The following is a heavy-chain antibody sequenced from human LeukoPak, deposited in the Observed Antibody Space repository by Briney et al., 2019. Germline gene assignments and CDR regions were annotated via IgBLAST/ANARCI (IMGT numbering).Heavy chain of an antibody. Sequence: ASVKASCKASGYTFTGYYMHWVRQAPGQGLEWMGWINPNSGGTNYAQKFQGRVTMTRDTSISTAYMELSRLRSDDTAVYYCARSQDIVVVIAALSLWGQGTLVTVSS. D-gene: IGHD2-15*01. J-gene: IGHJ4*02. CDR3: ARSQDIVVVIAALSL. CDR2: INPNSGGT. V-gene: IGHV1-2*02. CDR1: GYTFTGYY.